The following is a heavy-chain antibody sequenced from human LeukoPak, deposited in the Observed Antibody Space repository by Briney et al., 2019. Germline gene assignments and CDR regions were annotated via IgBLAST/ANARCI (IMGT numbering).Heavy chain of an antibody. Sequence: PSETLSLTCTVSGGSVSSGSYYWSWIRQPPGKGLEWIGYIYYSGSTNYNPSLKSRVTISVDTSKNQFSLKLSSVTAADTAVYYCARTNLAARHYFDYCGQGTLVTVSS. J-gene: IGHJ4*02. D-gene: IGHD6-6*01. CDR3: ARTNLAARHYFDY. V-gene: IGHV4-61*01. CDR2: IYYSGST. CDR1: GGSVSSGSYY.